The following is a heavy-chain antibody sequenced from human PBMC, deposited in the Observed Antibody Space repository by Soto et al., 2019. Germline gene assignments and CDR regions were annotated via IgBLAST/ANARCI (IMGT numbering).Heavy chain of an antibody. D-gene: IGHD6-6*01. CDR3: ARGLSAARPFDY. CDR2: INHSGST. Sequence: PSETLSLTCAVYGGSFSGYYWSWIRQPPGKGLEWIGEINHSGSTNYNPSLKSRVTISVDTSKNQFSLKLSSVTAADTAVYYCARGLSAARPFDYWGQGTLVTVSS. CDR1: GGSFSGYY. V-gene: IGHV4-34*01. J-gene: IGHJ4*02.